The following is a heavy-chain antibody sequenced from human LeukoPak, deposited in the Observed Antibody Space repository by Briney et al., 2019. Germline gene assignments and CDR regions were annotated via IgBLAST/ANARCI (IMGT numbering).Heavy chain of an antibody. Sequence: PGGSLSLSCAVSGFTFNSNAMSWVRQAPRRGLAWVSSISVSGGTTYYADSVKGRVTISRDNSKNTLFLQMNSLRADDTAIYYCTKGGRQHLTDYWGQGTLVTVSS. CDR2: ISVSGGTT. J-gene: IGHJ4*02. CDR3: TKGGRQHLTDY. CDR1: GFTFNSNA. V-gene: IGHV3-23*01. D-gene: IGHD3-16*01.